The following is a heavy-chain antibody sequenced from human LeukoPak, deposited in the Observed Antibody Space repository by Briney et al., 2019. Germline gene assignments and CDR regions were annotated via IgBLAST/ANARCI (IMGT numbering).Heavy chain of an antibody. CDR1: GYIFTNNW. CDR3: ARQTRDGSRSRGYSFDF. Sequence: GESLKISCKGSGYIFTNNWIGWVRQMPGKGLEWMGTIYPGDSDTRYSPSFEGQVTISVDKSISTAYLQWSSLKASDTAMYYCARQTRDGSRSRGYSFDFWGQGTLVTVSS. D-gene: IGHD3-10*01. V-gene: IGHV5-51*01. J-gene: IGHJ4*02. CDR2: IYPGDSDT.